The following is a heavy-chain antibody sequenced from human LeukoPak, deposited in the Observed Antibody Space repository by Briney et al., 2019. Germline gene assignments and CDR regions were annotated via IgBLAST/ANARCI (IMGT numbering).Heavy chain of an antibody. CDR2: TSYDGNKK. CDR1: GFTLTYYA. D-gene: IGHD4-23*01. Sequence: GGSLRLSCAASGFTLTYYAMHWVRQAPGKGLEWAAVTSYDGNKKYYADSVKGRFTISRDSSKNTLYLQMSSLRAEDTAVYYCARSSYDYGGIEGPFDYWGQGTLVTVSS. J-gene: IGHJ4*02. V-gene: IGHV3-30*15. CDR3: ARSSYDYGGIEGPFDY.